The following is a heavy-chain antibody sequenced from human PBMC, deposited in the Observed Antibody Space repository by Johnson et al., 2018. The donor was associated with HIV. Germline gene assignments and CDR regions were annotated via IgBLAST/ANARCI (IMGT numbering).Heavy chain of an antibody. CDR2: ISSDVSNK. CDR3: AREPGIAVAGTDAFDI. D-gene: IGHD6-19*01. CDR1: GFTFSSFA. V-gene: IGHV3-30-3*01. J-gene: IGHJ3*02. Sequence: QMLLVESGGGVVQPGRSLRLSCAASGFTFSSFAMHWVRQAPGKGLEWVAVISSDVSNKYYADSVQGRFTISRDNSKNTLYLQMNSLSAEDTAVYYCAREPGIAVAGTDAFDIWGQGTMVTVSS.